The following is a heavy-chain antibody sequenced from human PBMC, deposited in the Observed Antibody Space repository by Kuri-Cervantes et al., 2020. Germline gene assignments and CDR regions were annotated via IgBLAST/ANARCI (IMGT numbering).Heavy chain of an antibody. CDR3: ARVIGRGFGDFFAY. CDR1: GYIFTDYY. CDR2: TNPNSGGT. J-gene: IGHJ4*02. D-gene: IGHD3-10*01. V-gene: IGHV1-2*02. Sequence: ASVKVSCKTSGYIFTDYYIHWVRQAPGQGLEWMGWTNPNSGGTNFAQKFQGRVTMTRERSISTVYMELSRLRSDDTAIFYCARVIGRGFGDFFAYWGQGTLVTVSS.